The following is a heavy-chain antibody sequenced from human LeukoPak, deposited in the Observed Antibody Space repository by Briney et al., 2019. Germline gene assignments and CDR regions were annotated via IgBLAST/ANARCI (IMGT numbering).Heavy chain of an antibody. J-gene: IGHJ4*02. Sequence: GGSLRLSCAASGFTFDDYGMSWVRHARGKGLEWVCGMNWNGGSTVYADCVKGRFTISRDNAKNSLYLQMNSLRAEDTALYYCARVGSSGWPSRRGVDYWGQGTLVTVSS. CDR1: GFTFDDYG. V-gene: IGHV3-20*04. CDR2: MNWNGGST. D-gene: IGHD6-19*01. CDR3: ARVGSSGWPSRRGVDY.